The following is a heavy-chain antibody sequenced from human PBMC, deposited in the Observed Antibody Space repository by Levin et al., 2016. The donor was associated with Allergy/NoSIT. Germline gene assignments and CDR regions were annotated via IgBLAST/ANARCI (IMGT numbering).Heavy chain of an antibody. CDR2: IYVGDFES. V-gene: IGHV5-51*01. Sequence: VRQMPGKGLEWMGIIYVGDFESRYSPSFQGQVTISADRSISTAYLQWSSLKASDTAMYYCARLKGYCSGGRCYGTAYGMDVWGQGTTVTVSS. D-gene: IGHD2-15*01. CDR3: ARLKGYCSGGRCYGTAYGMDV. J-gene: IGHJ6*02.